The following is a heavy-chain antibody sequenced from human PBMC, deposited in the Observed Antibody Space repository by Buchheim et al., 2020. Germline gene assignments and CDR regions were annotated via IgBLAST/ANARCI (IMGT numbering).Heavy chain of an antibody. CDR1: GFTFSSYG. J-gene: IGHJ4*02. CDR2: ISYDGSNK. D-gene: IGHD2-21*02. V-gene: IGHV3-30*18. CDR3: AKAIVVVTAIPDY. Sequence: QVQLVESGGGVVQPGRSPRLSCAASGFTFSSYGMHWVRQAPGKGLEWVAVISYDGSNKYYADSVKGRFTISRDNSKNTLYLQMNSLRAEDTAVYYCAKAIVVVTAIPDYWGQGTL.